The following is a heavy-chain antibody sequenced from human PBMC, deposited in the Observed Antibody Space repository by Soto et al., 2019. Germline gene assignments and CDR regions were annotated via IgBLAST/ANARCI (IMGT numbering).Heavy chain of an antibody. Sequence: QVQLVQSGAEVKKPGASVKVSCKASGYTFTSYGISWVRQAPGQGLEWMGWISTYNGDTNYAQKLQGRVTMTTDTSTSTAYMELRSLRSDDTAVYYCARVGVDFWSAYYGYYFDYWGQGTLVTVSP. D-gene: IGHD3-3*01. V-gene: IGHV1-18*01. CDR1: GYTFTSYG. CDR3: ARVGVDFWSAYYGYYFDY. J-gene: IGHJ4*02. CDR2: ISTYNGDT.